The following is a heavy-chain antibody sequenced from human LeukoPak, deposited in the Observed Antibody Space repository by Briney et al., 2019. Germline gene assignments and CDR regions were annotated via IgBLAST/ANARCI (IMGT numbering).Heavy chain of an antibody. CDR3: ARDPNNEPSLFDY. Sequence: PGGSLRLSCAASGFTFSSYAMHWVRQAPGKGLEWVAVISYDGSNKYYADSVKGRFTISRDNSKNTLYLQMNSLRAEDTAVYYCARDPNNEPSLFDYWGQGTLVTVSS. CDR1: GFTFSSYA. CDR2: ISYDGSNK. D-gene: IGHD1-1*01. V-gene: IGHV3-30*04. J-gene: IGHJ4*02.